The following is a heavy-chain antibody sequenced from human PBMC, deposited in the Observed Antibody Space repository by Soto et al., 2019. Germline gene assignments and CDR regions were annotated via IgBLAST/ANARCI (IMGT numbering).Heavy chain of an antibody. CDR2: INPNGGVT. Sequence: ASVTVSCKTSGDSFNYYYIHWVRQAPGQGLEWMGWINPNGGVTKYAQKFQGRVTVTRDTSIRTVYMELSSLRSDDTAVYYCARESGGATATLDYYYFYMDVWGKGTTVTVSS. J-gene: IGHJ6*03. CDR1: GDSFNYYY. CDR3: ARESGGATATLDYYYFYMDV. D-gene: IGHD5-12*01. V-gene: IGHV1-2*02.